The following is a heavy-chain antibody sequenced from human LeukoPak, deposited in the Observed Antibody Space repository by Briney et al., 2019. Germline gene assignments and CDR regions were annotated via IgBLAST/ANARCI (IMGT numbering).Heavy chain of an antibody. CDR1: GYTFTGYF. Sequence: ASVKVSCKASGYTFTGYFMHWVRQAPGQGLEWMGWINPNIGDASYAQKFQGRVTMTRDRSINTAYMELSRLTSDDTAVYYCARMDLDGGDPIGFDSWGQGTLVTVSS. D-gene: IGHD2-21*02. CDR2: INPNIGDA. CDR3: ARMDLDGGDPIGFDS. J-gene: IGHJ5*01. V-gene: IGHV1-2*02.